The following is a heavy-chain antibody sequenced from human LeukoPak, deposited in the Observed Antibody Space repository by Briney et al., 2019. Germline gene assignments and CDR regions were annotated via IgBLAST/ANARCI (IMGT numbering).Heavy chain of an antibody. CDR1: GFTFSSYN. CDR3: ARAVGVTAIHNAFDI. V-gene: IGHV3-21*01. J-gene: IGHJ3*02. Sequence: GGSLRLSCAASGFTFSSYNMNWVRQAPGKGLEWVSSISSSSTYIYYADSVKGRFTISRDNAKNSLYLQMNSLRAEDTAVYYCARAVGVTAIHNAFDIWGQGTMVTVSS. CDR2: ISSSSTYI. D-gene: IGHD2-21*02.